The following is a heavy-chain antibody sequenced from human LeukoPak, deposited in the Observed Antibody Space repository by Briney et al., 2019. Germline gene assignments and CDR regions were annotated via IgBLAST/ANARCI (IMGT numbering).Heavy chain of an antibody. V-gene: IGHV4-30-4*01. CDR3: ARSTPDYASP. Sequence: SQTLSLTCTVFGGSISSGDYYWSWIRQPPGKGLEWIGYIYYSGSTYYNPSLKSRVTISVDTSKNQFSLKLSSVTAADMAVYYCARSTPDYASPWGQGTLVTVSS. D-gene: IGHD3-16*01. CDR1: GGSISSGDYY. J-gene: IGHJ5*02. CDR2: IYYSGST.